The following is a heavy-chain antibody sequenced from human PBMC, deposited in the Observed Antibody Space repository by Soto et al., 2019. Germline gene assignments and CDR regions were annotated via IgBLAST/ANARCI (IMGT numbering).Heavy chain of an antibody. CDR2: LNPSGGTA. J-gene: IGHJ4*02. Sequence: VQLIQSGTEVKKSGASVKISCEASGYTFFAYYMNWVRQAPGQGLEWMGMLNPSGGTATYAQRFRDRLTVTRDTAARTVYMELRTLRPDDTAVYYCARGDASSGTYWFDYWGQGTLVTASS. CDR3: ARGDASSGTYWFDY. CDR1: GYTFFAYY. D-gene: IGHD3-10*01. V-gene: IGHV1-46*01.